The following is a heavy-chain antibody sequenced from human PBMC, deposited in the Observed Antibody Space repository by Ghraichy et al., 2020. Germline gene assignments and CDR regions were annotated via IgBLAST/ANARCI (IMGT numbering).Heavy chain of an antibody. Sequence: SETLSLTCAVYGGSFSGYYWSWIRQPPGKGLEWIGEINHSGSTNYNPSLKSRVTISVDTSKNQFSLKLSSVTAADTAVYYCARGKVLLWCREIRDAFDIWGQWTMFTVSS. CDR3: ARGKVLLWCREIRDAFDI. CDR1: GGSFSGYY. V-gene: IGHV4-34*01. CDR2: INHSGST. J-gene: IGHJ3*02. D-gene: IGHD3-10*01.